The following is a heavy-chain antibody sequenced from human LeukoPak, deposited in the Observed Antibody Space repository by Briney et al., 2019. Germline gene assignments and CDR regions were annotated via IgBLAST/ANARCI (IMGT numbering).Heavy chain of an antibody. D-gene: IGHD4-23*01. V-gene: IGHV5-51*01. CDR2: IYPGDSDT. J-gene: IGHJ5*01. CDR3: ARSTTVVTFNWFDS. CDR1: GYSFIHYW. Sequence: ESLKISCKGSGYSFIHYWIGWVRQMPGKGLEWMGTIYPGDSDTEYSPSFQGQVTISAGKSINTAYLQWSSLRASDSAIYYCARSTTVVTFNWFDSWGQGTLVTVSS.